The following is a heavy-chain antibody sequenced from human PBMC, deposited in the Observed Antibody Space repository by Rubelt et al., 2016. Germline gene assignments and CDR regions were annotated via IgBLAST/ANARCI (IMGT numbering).Heavy chain of an antibody. CDR2: ISYDGSNK. V-gene: IGHV3-30*18. J-gene: IGHJ5*02. Sequence: GKGLEWVAVISYDGSNKYYADSVKGRFTISRDNSKNTLYLQMNSLGAEDTAVYYCAKDDATVPFDPWGQGTLVTVSS. CDR3: AKDDATVPFDP. D-gene: IGHD4-17*01.